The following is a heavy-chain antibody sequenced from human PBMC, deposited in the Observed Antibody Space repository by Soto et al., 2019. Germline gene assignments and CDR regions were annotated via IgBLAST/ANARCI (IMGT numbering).Heavy chain of an antibody. Sequence: QVQLLQSGAEVKKPGASVQVSCKASGYVFTSSFVHWVRQAPGQGLEWMGMVNPRVGSTASAPMFQGRIAGTREMSTAPVYMDLRSLTSTDTAISYCAREVNTVILPEDKEDYSGLDVWGQGTKDIV. CDR3: AREVNTVILPEDKEDYSGLDV. CDR1: GYVFTSSF. V-gene: IGHV1-46*01. J-gene: IGHJ6*02. CDR2: VNPRVGST. D-gene: IGHD2-21*02.